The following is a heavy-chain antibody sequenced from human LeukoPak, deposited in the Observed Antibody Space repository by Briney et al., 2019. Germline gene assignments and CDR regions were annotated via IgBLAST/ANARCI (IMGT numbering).Heavy chain of an antibody. D-gene: IGHD4-17*01. V-gene: IGHV4-59*01. Sequence: SETLSLTCTVAGGSISSYYWSWVRQPPGKGLEWVGYIYYSGSTNYNPSLRSRVTISVDTSKNQFSLKLSSVTAADTAVYCCARDAPSIGDYPNFYCGMDVWGQGTTVTVSS. CDR3: ARDAPSIGDYPNFYCGMDV. CDR1: GGSISSYY. CDR2: IYYSGST. J-gene: IGHJ6*02.